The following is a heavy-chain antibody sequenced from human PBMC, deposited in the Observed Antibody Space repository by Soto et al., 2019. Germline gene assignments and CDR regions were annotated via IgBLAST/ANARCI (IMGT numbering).Heavy chain of an antibody. Sequence: QLQLQESGPGLVKPSETLSLTCTVSGGSISSSSYYWGWIRQPPGKGLEWIGRIYYSGRTYYNPSLKSRVTISVDTSKNQFSLKLSSVTAADTAVYYCARLPGSYRSTPFDYWGQGTMVTVSS. D-gene: IGHD3-16*02. V-gene: IGHV4-39*01. CDR3: ARLPGSYRSTPFDY. CDR2: IYYSGRT. CDR1: GGSISSSSYY. J-gene: IGHJ4*02.